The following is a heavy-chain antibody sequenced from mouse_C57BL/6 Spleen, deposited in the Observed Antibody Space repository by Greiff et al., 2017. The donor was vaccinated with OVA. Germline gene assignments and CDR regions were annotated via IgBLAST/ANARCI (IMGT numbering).Heavy chain of an antibody. CDR2: IDPETGGT. CDR1: GYTFTDYE. Sequence: QVQLQQSGAELVRPGASVTLSCKASGYTFTDYEMHWVKQTPVHGLEWIGAIDPETGGTAYNQKFKGKAILTADKSSSTAYMELRSLTSEDSAVDYCTRSCCYDYDGGFAYWGQGTLVTVSA. J-gene: IGHJ3*01. V-gene: IGHV1-15*01. D-gene: IGHD2-4*01. CDR3: TRSCCYDYDGGFAY.